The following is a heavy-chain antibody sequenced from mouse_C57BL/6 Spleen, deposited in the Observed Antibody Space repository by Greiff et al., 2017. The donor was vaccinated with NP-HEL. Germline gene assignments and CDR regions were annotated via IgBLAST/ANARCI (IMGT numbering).Heavy chain of an antibody. CDR3: AREGDGPLFDY. J-gene: IGHJ2*01. Sequence: EVQLQQSGPGLVKPSQSLSLTCSVTGYSITSGYYWNWIRQFPGNKLEWMGYISYDGSNNYNPSLKNRISITRDTSKNQFFLKLNSVTTEDTATYACAREGDGPLFDYWGQGTTLTVSS. CDR2: ISYDGSN. V-gene: IGHV3-6*01. D-gene: IGHD6-1*01. CDR1: GYSITSGYY.